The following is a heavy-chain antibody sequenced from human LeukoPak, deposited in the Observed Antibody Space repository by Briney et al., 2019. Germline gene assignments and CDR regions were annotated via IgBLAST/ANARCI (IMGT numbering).Heavy chain of an antibody. CDR3: ARDESGVMNDAVRAN. CDR1: GYTFTSYY. Sequence: ASVKVSCKASGYTFTSYYMHWVRQAPGQGLEWMGIINPSGGSTNYAQKFQGRVTITTDESTSTAYMELSSLRSEDTAVYYCARDESGVMNDAVRANWGQGTLVTVSS. J-gene: IGHJ4*02. D-gene: IGHD1-1*01. CDR2: INPSGGST. V-gene: IGHV1-46*01.